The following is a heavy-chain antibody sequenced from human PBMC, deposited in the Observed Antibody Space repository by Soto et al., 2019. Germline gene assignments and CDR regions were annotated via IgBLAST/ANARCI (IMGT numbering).Heavy chain of an antibody. CDR2: IYYSGST. Sequence: SQTLSLTCTVSGGSISSSSYYWGWIRQPPGKGLEWIGSIYYSGSTYYNPSLKSRVTISVDTSKNQFSLKLSSVTAADTAVYYCARHGGGPSVGDFVDYWGQGTLVTVSS. CDR3: ARHGGGPSVGDFVDY. J-gene: IGHJ4*02. D-gene: IGHD4-17*01. CDR1: GGSISSSSYY. V-gene: IGHV4-39*01.